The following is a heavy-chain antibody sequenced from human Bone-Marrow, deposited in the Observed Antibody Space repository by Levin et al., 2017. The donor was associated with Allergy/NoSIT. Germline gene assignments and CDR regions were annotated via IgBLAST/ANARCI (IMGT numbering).Heavy chain of an antibody. Sequence: SGPTLVKPTQTLTLTCTFSGFSLSPSGVGVGWIRQPPGKALEWLALIYWDDDKRYSPSLKSRLTITKDTSKNQVVLTMTNMDPVDTATYYCAHRRGDSSDHPPFDYWGQGTLVTVSS. CDR3: AHRRGDSSDHPPFDY. D-gene: IGHD6-25*01. V-gene: IGHV2-5*02. CDR2: IYWDDDK. J-gene: IGHJ4*02. CDR1: GFSLSPSGVG.